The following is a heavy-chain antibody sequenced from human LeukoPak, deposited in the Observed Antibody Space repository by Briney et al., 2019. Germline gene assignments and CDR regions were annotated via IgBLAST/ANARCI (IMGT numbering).Heavy chain of an antibody. D-gene: IGHD6-13*01. Sequence: SETLSLTCAVYGGSFSGYYWSWIRQHPGKGLEWIGYIYYSGSTYYNPSLKSRVTISVDTSKNQFSLKLSSVTAADTAVYYCARVTAAEKYYFDYWGQGTLVTVSS. V-gene: IGHV4-31*11. J-gene: IGHJ4*02. CDR3: ARVTAAEKYYFDY. CDR1: GGSFSGYY. CDR2: IYYSGST.